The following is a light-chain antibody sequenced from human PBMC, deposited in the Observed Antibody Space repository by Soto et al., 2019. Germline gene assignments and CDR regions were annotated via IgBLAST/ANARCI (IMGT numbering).Light chain of an antibody. CDR2: EVT. CDR3: CSYAGNSEV. Sequence: QSALTQPASVSGSPGQSITIPCTGTSGDVGSYNLVSWYQQHPGKAPKLLIYEVTERPSGVSNRFSGSKSGNTASLTISGLQPDDEADYYCCSYAGNSEVFGTGTKFTVL. V-gene: IGLV2-23*02. CDR1: SGDVGSYNL. J-gene: IGLJ1*01.